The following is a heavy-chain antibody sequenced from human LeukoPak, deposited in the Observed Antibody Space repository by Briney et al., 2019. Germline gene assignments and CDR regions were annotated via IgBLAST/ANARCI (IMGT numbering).Heavy chain of an antibody. V-gene: IGHV4-30-4*08. CDR3: AREGSPHYYDSSGYYFDY. CDR1: GGSISSGDYY. CDR2: IYYSGST. D-gene: IGHD3-22*01. J-gene: IGHJ4*02. Sequence: SETLSLTCTVSGGSISSGDYYWSWIRQPPGKGLKWIGYIYYSGSTYYNPSLKSRVTISVDTSKNQFSLKLSSVTAADTAVYYCAREGSPHYYDSSGYYFDYWGQGTLVTVSS.